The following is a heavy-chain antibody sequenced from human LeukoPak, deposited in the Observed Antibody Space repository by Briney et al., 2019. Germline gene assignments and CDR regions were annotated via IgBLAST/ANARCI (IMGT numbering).Heavy chain of an antibody. CDR2: IIPILGTR. CDR1: GDTFSSKT. CDR3: ATHGRGYCSGGSCGGLDS. J-gene: IGHJ4*02. Sequence: SVKVSCKASGDTFSSKTITWVRQAPGQGLQWMGGIIPILGTRNYAQKFQDRVAITTDESTSTIHMELRSLRYEDAAVYYCATHGRGYCSGGSCGGLDSWGQGTLVTVSS. D-gene: IGHD2-15*01. V-gene: IGHV1-69*16.